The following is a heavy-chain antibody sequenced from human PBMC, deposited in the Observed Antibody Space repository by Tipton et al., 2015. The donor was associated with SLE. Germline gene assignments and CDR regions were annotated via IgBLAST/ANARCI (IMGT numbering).Heavy chain of an antibody. D-gene: IGHD6-6*01. CDR2: IYYSGSG. J-gene: IGHJ6*03. CDR1: GGSISSGSYC. CDR3: ARGSSGLSYYYYMDV. Sequence: LRLSCTVSGGSISSGSYCWGWIRQPPGKGPEWIGTIYYSGSGHYNPSLKSRVTISVDTSKNQFFLKLSSVTVAGMAVYCCARGSSGLSYYYYMDVWGKGTTATVSS. V-gene: IGHV4-39*07.